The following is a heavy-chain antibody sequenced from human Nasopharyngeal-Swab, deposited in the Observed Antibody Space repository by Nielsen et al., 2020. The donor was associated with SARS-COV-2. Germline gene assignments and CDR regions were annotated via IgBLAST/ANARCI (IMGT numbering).Heavy chain of an antibody. D-gene: IGHD4-23*01. J-gene: IGHJ6*03. CDR1: GFTFSSYG. CDR2: ISYDGSNK. CDR3: ATGSTTVVTPEYYYYMDV. V-gene: IGHV3-30*03. Sequence: GESLKISCAASGFTFSSYGMHWVRQAPGKGLEWVAVISYDGSNKYYADSVKGRFTISRDNSKNTLYLQMNSLRAEDTAMYYCATGSTTVVTPEYYYYMDVWGKGTTVTVSS.